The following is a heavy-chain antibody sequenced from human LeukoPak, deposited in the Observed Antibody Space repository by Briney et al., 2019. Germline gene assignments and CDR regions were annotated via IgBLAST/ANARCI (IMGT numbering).Heavy chain of an antibody. CDR1: GASFNTGDYY. CDR3: ARGAPPDF. Sequence: PSQTLSLTCIVSGASFNTGDYYWNWIRQHPGKGLDWIGYIYNSGSTYYNPSLKSRVTISVDTSKNHFSLRLSSVTAADSAVYYCARGAPPDFWGQGTLVTVFS. V-gene: IGHV4-31*03. J-gene: IGHJ4*02. CDR2: IYNSGST.